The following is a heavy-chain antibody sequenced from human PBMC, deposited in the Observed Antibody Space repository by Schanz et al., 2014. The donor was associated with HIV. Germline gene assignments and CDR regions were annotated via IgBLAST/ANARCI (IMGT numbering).Heavy chain of an antibody. Sequence: EVQLLESGGGLVQPGGSLRLSCAASGFTFRSYAMSWVRQAPGKGLEWVSAIGGRGGSTYYADSVKGRFTISRDNSKNTLYLQMTTLRTEDTAVYYCAKPEYDSRGNSQSHFDSWGQGTLVTVSS. CDR1: GFTFRSYA. D-gene: IGHD3-22*01. CDR3: AKPEYDSRGNSQSHFDS. V-gene: IGHV3-23*01. CDR2: IGGRGGST. J-gene: IGHJ4*02.